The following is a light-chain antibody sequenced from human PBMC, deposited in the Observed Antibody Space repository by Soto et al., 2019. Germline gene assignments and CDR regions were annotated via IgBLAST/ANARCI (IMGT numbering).Light chain of an antibody. CDR3: SSYAGSNTVV. CDR1: SSDVGGYNY. J-gene: IGLJ2*01. Sequence: QSVLTQPPSASGSPGQSVTISCTGTSSDVGGYNYASWYQQQSGKAPKLMIYEVSKRPSGVPDRFSGSKSGNTASLTVSGLQAEDEADYYCSSYAGSNTVVFGGGTKLTVL. V-gene: IGLV2-8*01. CDR2: EVS.